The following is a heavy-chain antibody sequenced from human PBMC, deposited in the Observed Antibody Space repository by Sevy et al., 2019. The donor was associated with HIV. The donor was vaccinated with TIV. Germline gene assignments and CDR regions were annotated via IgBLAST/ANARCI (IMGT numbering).Heavy chain of an antibody. CDR3: AREGSPYDTYYYYYGMDV. V-gene: IGHV3-7*01. Sequence: GGSLRLSCAASGFTFNSYWMSWVRQAPGKGLEWVANIKKDGSEKYYVDSVKGRFTISRDNSQNSLFLQMNTLRAEDTAVYYGAREGSPYDTYYYYYGMDVWGQGTTVTVSS. J-gene: IGHJ6*02. CDR1: GFTFNSYW. CDR2: IKKDGSEK. D-gene: IGHD5-12*01.